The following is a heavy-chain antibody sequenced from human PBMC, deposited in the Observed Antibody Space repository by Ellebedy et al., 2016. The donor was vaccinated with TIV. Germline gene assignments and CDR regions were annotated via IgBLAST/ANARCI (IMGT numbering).Heavy chain of an antibody. CDR3: AKDPGYCSSTSCYRYFQH. CDR1: GFTFSSYA. D-gene: IGHD2-2*02. V-gene: IGHV3-23*01. CDR2: IRGSGVST. J-gene: IGHJ1*01. Sequence: GESLKISXAASGFTFSSYAMSWVRQAPGKGLEWVSAIRGSGVSTYYADSVKGRFTISRDNSKNTLYLQMNSLRAEDTAVYYCAKDPGYCSSTSCYRYFQHWGQGTLATVSS.